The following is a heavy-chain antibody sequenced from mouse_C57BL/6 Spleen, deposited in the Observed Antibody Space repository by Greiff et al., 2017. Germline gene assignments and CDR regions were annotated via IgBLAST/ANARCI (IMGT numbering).Heavy chain of an antibody. J-gene: IGHJ3*01. CDR2: ISYDGSN. Sequence: VQLKESGPGLVKPSQSLSLTCSVTGYSITSGYYWNWIRQFPGNKLEWMGYISYDGSNNYNPSLKNRISLTRDTYKNQFFLKLKSVTTEDTATYYCARDTYNYPLAYWGQGTLVTVSA. CDR1: GYSITSGYY. CDR3: ARDTYNYPLAY. V-gene: IGHV3-6*01. D-gene: IGHD2-12*01.